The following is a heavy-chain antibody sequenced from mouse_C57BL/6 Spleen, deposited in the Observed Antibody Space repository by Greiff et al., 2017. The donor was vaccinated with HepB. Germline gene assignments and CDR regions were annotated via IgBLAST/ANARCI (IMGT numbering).Heavy chain of an antibody. CDR3: ARRYYSNSYAMDY. Sequence: VQLQQPGPELVKPGASVKLSCKASGYTFTSYWMHWVKPRPGQGLEWIGNINPSNGVTNYNEKFKGKATLTVDKSSSTSYMQLSSLTYEDSAVYYCARRYYSNSYAMDYWGQGTSATVSS. J-gene: IGHJ4*01. V-gene: IGHV1-53*01. CDR1: GYTFTSYW. CDR2: INPSNGVT. D-gene: IGHD2-5*01.